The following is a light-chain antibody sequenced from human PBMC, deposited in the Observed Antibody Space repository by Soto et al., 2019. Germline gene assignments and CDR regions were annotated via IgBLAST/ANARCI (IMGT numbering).Light chain of an antibody. J-gene: IGKJ1*01. V-gene: IGKV3D-15*01. CDR3: QQYNNWPPWT. Sequence: EIVLTQSPGTLSLSPGERATLSCRASQSVSSSHLAWYQQKPGQAPRLLIYSASNRATGIPDRFSGSGSGAEFTLTISSLQSEDFAVYYCQQYNNWPPWTCGQGTKV. CDR1: QSVSSSH. CDR2: SAS.